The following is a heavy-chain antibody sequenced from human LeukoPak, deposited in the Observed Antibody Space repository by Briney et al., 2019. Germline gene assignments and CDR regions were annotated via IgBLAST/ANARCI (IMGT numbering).Heavy chain of an antibody. J-gene: IGHJ4*02. D-gene: IGHD3-3*01. Sequence: GGSLRLSCAASGFTFSSYAMSWVRQAPGKGLEWVSAISGSGGSTYYADSVKGRFTIPRDNSKNTLYLQMNSLRAEDTAVYYCANPGGYYDFWSGYPIDYWGQGALVTVSS. CDR1: GFTFSSYA. V-gene: IGHV3-23*01. CDR3: ANPGGYYDFWSGYPIDY. CDR2: ISGSGGST.